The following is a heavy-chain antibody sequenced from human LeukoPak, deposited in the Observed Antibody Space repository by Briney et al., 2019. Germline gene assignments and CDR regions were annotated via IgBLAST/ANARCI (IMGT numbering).Heavy chain of an antibody. V-gene: IGHV3-21*01. CDR3: ARDLGTAVAGGVP. D-gene: IGHD6-19*01. CDR2: ISSSSSYI. CDR1: GFTFSSYS. Sequence: PGGSLRLSCAASGFTFSSYSMNWVRQAPGKGLEWVSSISSSSSYIYYADSVKGRFTISRDNAKNSLYLQMNSPRAEDTAVYYCARDLGTAVAGGVPWGQGTLVTVSS. J-gene: IGHJ5*02.